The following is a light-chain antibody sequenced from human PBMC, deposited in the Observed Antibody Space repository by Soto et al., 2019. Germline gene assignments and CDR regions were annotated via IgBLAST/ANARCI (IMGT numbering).Light chain of an antibody. CDR3: QSYDPTLRTSL. CDR2: GHN. Sequence: QSVLTQPPSVSGAPGQRVTISCTGSYSNIGAGYEVHWYQQIPGTAPKLLISGHNNRPSGVPDRFFGSKSGTSASLAIAGLQADDEADYYCQSYDPTLRTSLFGGGTKLTVL. J-gene: IGLJ2*01. V-gene: IGLV1-40*01. CDR1: YSNIGAGYE.